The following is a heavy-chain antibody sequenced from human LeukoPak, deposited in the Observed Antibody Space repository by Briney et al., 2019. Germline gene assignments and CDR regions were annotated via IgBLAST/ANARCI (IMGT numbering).Heavy chain of an antibody. CDR2: IYYSGST. D-gene: IGHD3-3*01. J-gene: IGHJ6*03. CDR1: GGSISSSSYY. Sequence: PSETLSLTXTVSGGSISSSSYYWGCIRQPPGRGLEWIGSIYYSGSTYYNPSLKSRVTISVDTSKNQFSLKLSSVTAADTAVYYCARHSYLLNRSGYYTDYYYYMDVWGKGTTVTVSS. V-gene: IGHV4-39*01. CDR3: ARHSYLLNRSGYYTDYYYYMDV.